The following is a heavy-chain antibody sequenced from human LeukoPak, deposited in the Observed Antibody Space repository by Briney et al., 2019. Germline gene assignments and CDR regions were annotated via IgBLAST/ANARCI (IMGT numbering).Heavy chain of an antibody. Sequence: SGPTLVNPTQTLTLTCTFSGFSLSTTGVGVGWIRRPPGKALEWLALIYWDDAKRYSPSLKSRLTITKDTSKNQVVLTVTNMDPVDTATYYCANRLGGSGWNGGYFLHWGQGTLVTVSS. CDR3: ANRLGGSGWNGGYFLH. J-gene: IGHJ1*01. D-gene: IGHD6-19*01. CDR1: GFSLSTTGVG. CDR2: IYWDDAK. V-gene: IGHV2-5*02.